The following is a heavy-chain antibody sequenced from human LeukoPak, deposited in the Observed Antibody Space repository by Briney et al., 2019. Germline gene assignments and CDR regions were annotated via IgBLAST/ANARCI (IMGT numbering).Heavy chain of an antibody. J-gene: IGHJ3*02. V-gene: IGHV4-59*01. CDR3: ARDRYDYVWGSYPSHGYAFDI. Sequence: PSETLSLTCTVSGGSISSYYWSWIRQPPGKGLEWIGYIYYSGSTNYNPSLTSRGTISVDTSKNQFSLKLSSVTAADTAVYYCARDRYDYVWGSYPSHGYAFDIWGQGTMVTVSS. CDR2: IYYSGST. CDR1: GGSISSYY. D-gene: IGHD3-16*02.